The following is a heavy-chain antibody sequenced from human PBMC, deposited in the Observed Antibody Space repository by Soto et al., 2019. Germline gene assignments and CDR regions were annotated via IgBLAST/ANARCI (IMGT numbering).Heavy chain of an antibody. CDR2: ISPMFGKA. J-gene: IGHJ4*02. D-gene: IGHD2-2*01. CDR3: AREVEVHTPVFGF. Sequence: QVQLVQSGAEVKRPGSSVKVSCKASGGTFNNYAINWVRQAPGQGLEWMGDISPMFGKANYAQKLQGRVKITADDSTATAYLELSSLRSEDTALDYCAREVEVHTPVFGFWGQGSLVTVSS. CDR1: GGTFNNYA. V-gene: IGHV1-69*01.